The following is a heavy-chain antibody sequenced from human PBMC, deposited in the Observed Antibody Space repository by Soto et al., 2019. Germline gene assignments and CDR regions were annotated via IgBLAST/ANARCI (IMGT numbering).Heavy chain of an antibody. CDR1: GYSFTSYW. D-gene: IGHD6-6*01. CDR3: ARGLAPRYYGMDV. CDR2: IYPGDSDT. V-gene: IGHV5-51*01. Sequence: LGESLKISCKGSGYSFTSYWIGWVRQMPGKGLEWMGIIYPGDSDTRYSPSFQGQVTISADKSISTAYLQWSSLKASDTAMYYCARGLAPRYYGMDVWGQGTTVTVSS. J-gene: IGHJ6*02.